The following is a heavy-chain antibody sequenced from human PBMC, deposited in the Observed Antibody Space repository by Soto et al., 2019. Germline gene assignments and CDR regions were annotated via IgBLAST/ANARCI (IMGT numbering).Heavy chain of an antibody. CDR1: GFTFGDYA. Sequence: GGSLRLSCTASGFTFGDYAMSWFRQAPGKGLEWVGFIRSKAYGGTTGYAASVKGRFTISRDDSKSIAYLQMNSLKTEDTAVYYCTREMAYSSGWPDYWGQGTLVTVSS. CDR2: IRSKAYGGTT. D-gene: IGHD6-19*01. V-gene: IGHV3-49*03. J-gene: IGHJ4*02. CDR3: TREMAYSSGWPDY.